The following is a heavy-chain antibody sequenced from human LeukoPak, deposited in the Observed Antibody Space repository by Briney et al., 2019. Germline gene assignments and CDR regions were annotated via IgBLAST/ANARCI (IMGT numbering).Heavy chain of an antibody. Sequence: GASVKVSCKASGYTFTGYYMHWVRQAPGQGLEWMGWINPNSGGTNYAQKFQGRVTMTRDTSISTAYMELSRLRSDDTAVYYCARRAANYDSSSFDYWGQGTLVTVSS. V-gene: IGHV1-2*02. CDR2: INPNSGGT. D-gene: IGHD3-22*01. CDR3: ARRAANYDSSSFDY. CDR1: GYTFTGYY. J-gene: IGHJ4*02.